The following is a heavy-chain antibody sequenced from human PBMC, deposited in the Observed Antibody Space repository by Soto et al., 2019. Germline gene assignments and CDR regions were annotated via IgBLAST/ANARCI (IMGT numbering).Heavy chain of an antibody. D-gene: IGHD6-19*01. CDR2: IYYRGNT. Sequence: QVQLQESGPGLVKPSETLSLTCTVSGGSISSYYWSWIRQPPGKGLEWIGYIYYRGNTNYNPSLKSRGTISVDTCKNQFSQKLSAVTAADTAVYYCARDTSGGWPDYWGQGTLVTVSS. CDR1: GGSISSYY. CDR3: ARDTSGGWPDY. J-gene: IGHJ4*02. V-gene: IGHV4-59*01.